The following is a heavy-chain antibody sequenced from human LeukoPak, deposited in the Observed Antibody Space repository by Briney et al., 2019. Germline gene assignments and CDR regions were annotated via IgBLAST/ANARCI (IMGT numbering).Heavy chain of an antibody. Sequence: GGSLRLSCAASGFTFSSYAMSWVRQAPGKGLEWVSAISGSGTSKYYADSVKGRFTISRGNSKNTLYLQMNSLRAEDTAVYYCAKAIFGVVPFDYWGQGTLVTVSS. CDR1: GFTFSSYA. CDR3: AKAIFGVVPFDY. V-gene: IGHV3-23*01. CDR2: ISGSGTSK. J-gene: IGHJ4*02. D-gene: IGHD3-3*01.